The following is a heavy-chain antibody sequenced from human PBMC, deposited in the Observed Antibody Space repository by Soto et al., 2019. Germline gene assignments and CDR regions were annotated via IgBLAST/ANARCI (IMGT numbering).Heavy chain of an antibody. J-gene: IGHJ4*02. CDR2: IIPIFGTA. CDR3: ARGPVNYYDSSGYYPGWFFDY. V-gene: IGHV1-69*01. Sequence: QVPLVQSGAEVKKPGSSVKVSCKASGGTFSSYAISWVRQAPGQGLEWMGGIIPIFGTANYAQKFQGRVTITADESTSTAYMELSSLRSEDTAVYYCARGPVNYYDSSGYYPGWFFDYWGQGTLVTVSS. D-gene: IGHD3-22*01. CDR1: GGTFSSYA.